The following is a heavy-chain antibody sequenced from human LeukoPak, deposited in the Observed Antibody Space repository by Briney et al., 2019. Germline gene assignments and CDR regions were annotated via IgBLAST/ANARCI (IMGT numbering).Heavy chain of an antibody. CDR1: GYSFTSYW. Sequence: GESLKISCKGSGYSFTSYWIGWVRQVPGKGLECMGIIYPGDSDTRYSPSFQGQVTISADKSISTAYLQWSSLKASDTAMYYCARLAIVVGYNWFDPWGQGTLVTVSS. J-gene: IGHJ5*02. CDR2: IYPGDSDT. D-gene: IGHD3-22*01. CDR3: ARLAIVVGYNWFDP. V-gene: IGHV5-51*01.